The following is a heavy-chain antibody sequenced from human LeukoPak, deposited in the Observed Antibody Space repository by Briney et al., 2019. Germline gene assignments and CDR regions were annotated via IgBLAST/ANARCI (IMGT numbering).Heavy chain of an antibody. J-gene: IGHJ4*02. Sequence: PSETLSLTCTVSGGSISSYYWSWIRQPAGKGLEWIGRIYTSGSTYYNPSLKSRVTMSVDTSKNQFSLKLSSVTAADTAVYYCATQGMAYYDSSGLVDYWGQGTLVTVSS. CDR2: IYTSGST. CDR3: ATQGMAYYDSSGLVDY. V-gene: IGHV4-4*07. D-gene: IGHD3-22*01. CDR1: GGSISSYY.